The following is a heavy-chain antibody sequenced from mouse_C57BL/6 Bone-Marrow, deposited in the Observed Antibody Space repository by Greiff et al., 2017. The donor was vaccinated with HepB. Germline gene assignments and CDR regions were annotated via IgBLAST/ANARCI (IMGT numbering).Heavy chain of an antibody. CDR2: ISSGSSTS. J-gene: IGHJ4*01. D-gene: IGHD1-1*01. Sequence: DVKLVESGGGLVKPGGSLKLSCAASGFTFSDYGMHWVRQAPEKGLEWVAYISSGSSTSYYADTVKGQFTISRDNAKNTLDLQMTRLRSEDTAMYYCARSMAVVARGYAMDYWGQGTSVTVSS. V-gene: IGHV5-17*01. CDR3: ARSMAVVARGYAMDY. CDR1: GFTFSDYG.